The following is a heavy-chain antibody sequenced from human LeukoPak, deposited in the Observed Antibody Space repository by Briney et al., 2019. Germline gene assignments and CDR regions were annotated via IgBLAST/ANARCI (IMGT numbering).Heavy chain of an antibody. CDR2: IGGGGDVT. D-gene: IGHD6-13*01. CDR1: VFTFWNYI. J-gene: IGHJ4*02. V-gene: IGHV3-23*01. CDR3: ANWGGTETIGTIWYGPLDY. Sequence: PGRSLRLSRTVSVFTFWNYIMTWVPLSPGEGLEWVSSIGGGGDVTLYADSVRGRFRTTRDDSRSTLYLQMDSLRVDDTGVYYCANWGGTETIGTIWYGPLDYWGQGTQVTVSS.